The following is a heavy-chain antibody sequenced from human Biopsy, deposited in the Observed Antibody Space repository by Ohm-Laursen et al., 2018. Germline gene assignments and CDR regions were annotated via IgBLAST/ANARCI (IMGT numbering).Heavy chain of an antibody. V-gene: IGHV3-33*01. CDR1: GFTFSVYA. Sequence: SLRLSCSASGFTFSVYAMHWVRQAPGKGLEWVAIIWYDGSSEYYADSVKGQFTISRDNSKNTVYLQMNSLRVEDTAVYYCARDPIVGSKADGMDVWGQGTTVTVSS. D-gene: IGHD1-26*01. CDR2: IWYDGSSE. J-gene: IGHJ6*02. CDR3: ARDPIVGSKADGMDV.